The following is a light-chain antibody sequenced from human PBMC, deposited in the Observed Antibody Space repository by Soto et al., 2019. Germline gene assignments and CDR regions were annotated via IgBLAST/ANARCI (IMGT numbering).Light chain of an antibody. CDR1: QSISNY. Sequence: DIQMTQSPSSLSASVGDRVTITCRASQSISNYLNWYQQKPGKAPKLLIYAASSLQSGVPSMFSGSGSGTDFTLTISSLQPEDFATYSCQQSYTTLFTFGPGTNVVI. CDR3: QQSYTTLFT. J-gene: IGKJ3*01. CDR2: AAS. V-gene: IGKV1-39*01.